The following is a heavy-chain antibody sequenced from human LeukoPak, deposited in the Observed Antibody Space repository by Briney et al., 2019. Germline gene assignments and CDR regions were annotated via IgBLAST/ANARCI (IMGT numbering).Heavy chain of an antibody. J-gene: IGHJ3*02. CDR2: IYHTGST. Sequence: PSETLSLTCSVSGVSIINYYWSWIRQPPGKRLEWLGYIYHTGSTNYNPSLKSRVTISVDTSKNQFSLKLSSVTAADTAVYYCARAHGNDFWSGYSDAFDIWGQGTMVTVSS. D-gene: IGHD3-3*01. CDR1: GVSIINYY. V-gene: IGHV4-59*12. CDR3: ARAHGNDFWSGYSDAFDI.